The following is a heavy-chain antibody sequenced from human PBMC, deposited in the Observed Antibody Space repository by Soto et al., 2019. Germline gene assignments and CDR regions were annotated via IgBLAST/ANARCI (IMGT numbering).Heavy chain of an antibody. V-gene: IGHV3-30*18. Sequence: GGSLRLSCAASGFTFSSYGMHWVRQAPGKGLEWVAVISYDGSNKYYADSVKGRFTISRDNSKNTLYLQMNSLGAEDTAVYYCAKDFGVVVAADLYYYYYGMDVWGQGTTVTVSS. D-gene: IGHD2-15*01. J-gene: IGHJ6*02. CDR1: GFTFSSYG. CDR2: ISYDGSNK. CDR3: AKDFGVVVAADLYYYYYGMDV.